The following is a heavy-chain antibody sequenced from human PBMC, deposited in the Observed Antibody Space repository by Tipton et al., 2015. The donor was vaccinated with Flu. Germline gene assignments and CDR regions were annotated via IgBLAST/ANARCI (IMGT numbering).Heavy chain of an antibody. D-gene: IGHD4-11*01. J-gene: IGHJ6*03. CDR3: ARGGRLPHYYYMDV. V-gene: IGHV3-7*03. CDR1: GFTFSSYW. Sequence: SLRLSCAASGFTFSSYWMSWVRQAPGKGLEWVANIKQDGSEKYYVDSVKGRFTISRDNAKNSLYLQMNSLRAEDTAVYYCARGGRLPHYYYMDVWGKGTTVTVSS. CDR2: IKQDGSEK.